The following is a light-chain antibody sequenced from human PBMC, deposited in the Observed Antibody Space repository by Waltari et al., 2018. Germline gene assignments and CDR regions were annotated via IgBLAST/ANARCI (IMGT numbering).Light chain of an antibody. CDR2: DAS. V-gene: IGKV1-33*01. CDR3: QQFHSLLT. CDR1: QDINNY. Sequence: DIQMTQSPSSLSASVGDSVTITCQASQDINNYLNWYQQKPGKAPKLLIYDASNLETGVPSRFSGSGSGTTFTFTISSLQPEDIATYYCQQFHSLLTFGGATKVEIK. J-gene: IGKJ4*01.